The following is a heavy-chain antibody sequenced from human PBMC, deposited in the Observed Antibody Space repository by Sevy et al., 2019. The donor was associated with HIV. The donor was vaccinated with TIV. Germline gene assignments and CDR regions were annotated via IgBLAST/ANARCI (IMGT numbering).Heavy chain of an antibody. D-gene: IGHD5-18*01. Sequence: GGSLRLSCAASGFTFSSYAMNWVRQAPGKGLEWVSTISGSGDTTYYADSVKGRFTISRDNSKNTLSLQMNSLRAEDTAVYYCAKDQGGYSYGLPGYYYYGMDVWGQGTTVTVSS. CDR1: GFTFSSYA. CDR2: ISGSGDTT. V-gene: IGHV3-23*01. J-gene: IGHJ6*02. CDR3: AKDQGGYSYGLPGYYYYGMDV.